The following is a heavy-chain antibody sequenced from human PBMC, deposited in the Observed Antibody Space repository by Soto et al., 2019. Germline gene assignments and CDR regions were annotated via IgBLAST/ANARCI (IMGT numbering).Heavy chain of an antibody. Sequence: ASVKVSCKASGYTFTSYGISWVRQAPGQGLEWMGWISAYNGNTNYAQKLQGRVTMTTDTSTSTAYMELRSLRSDDTAVYYCTRDYYDSSGYRKVDYWGQGTLVTVSS. D-gene: IGHD3-22*01. CDR3: TRDYYDSSGYRKVDY. CDR2: ISAYNGNT. J-gene: IGHJ4*02. V-gene: IGHV1-18*01. CDR1: GYTFTSYG.